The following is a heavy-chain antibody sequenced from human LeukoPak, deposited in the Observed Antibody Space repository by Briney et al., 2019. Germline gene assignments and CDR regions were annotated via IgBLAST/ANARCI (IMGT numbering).Heavy chain of an antibody. V-gene: IGHV3-23*01. CDR1: GFTASSHA. Sequence: GGSLRLSCTASGFTASSHAMSWVRQAPGKGPEWVSVMNHGGDKTYYADSVKGRFTISRDTSEHTLYLYMNSLRVDDTAVYYCAKKLLGMGARSDAFDVWGQGTMVTVSS. CDR3: AKKLLGMGARSDAFDV. J-gene: IGHJ3*01. D-gene: IGHD1-26*01. CDR2: MNHGGDKT.